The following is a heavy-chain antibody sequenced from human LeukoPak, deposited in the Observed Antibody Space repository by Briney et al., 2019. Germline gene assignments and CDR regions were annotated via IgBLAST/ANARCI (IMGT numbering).Heavy chain of an antibody. D-gene: IGHD3-10*01. CDR2: INPSGGST. CDR3: ARALHLGYFDY. Sequence: ASVKVSCKASGGTFSSYAISWVRQAPGQGLEWMGIINPSGGSTSYAQKFQGRVTMTRDTSTSTVYMELSSLRSEDTAVYYCARALHLGYFDYWGQGTLVTVSS. V-gene: IGHV1-46*01. J-gene: IGHJ4*02. CDR1: GGTFSSYA.